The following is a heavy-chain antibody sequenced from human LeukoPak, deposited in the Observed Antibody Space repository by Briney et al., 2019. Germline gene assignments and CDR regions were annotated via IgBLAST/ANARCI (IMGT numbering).Heavy chain of an antibody. V-gene: IGHV1-46*01. CDR2: INPSGGST. D-gene: IGHD6-19*01. CDR1: GYTFTSYY. CDR3: ARGGSGWFFDNWFDP. Sequence: ASVKVSCKASGYTFTSYYMHWVRQAPGQGLEWMGIINPSGGSTSYAQKFQGRVTITRDTSASTAYMELSSLRSEDMAVYYCARGGSGWFFDNWFDPWGQGTLVTVSS. J-gene: IGHJ5*02.